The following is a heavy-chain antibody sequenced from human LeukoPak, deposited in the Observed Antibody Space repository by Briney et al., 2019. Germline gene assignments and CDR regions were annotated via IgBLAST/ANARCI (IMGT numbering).Heavy chain of an antibody. J-gene: IGHJ4*02. CDR1: GFTFSSYS. V-gene: IGHV3-23*01. CDR3: ARKYYDYVWGSWPLDY. CDR2: TTGSGAFT. D-gene: IGHD3-16*01. Sequence: GGSLRLSCAASGFTFSSYSMNWVRQAPGKGLEWVSATTGSGAFTDYADSVKGRFTISRDNSKNTLYLQMNSLRAEDTAVYYCARKYYDYVWGSWPLDYWGQGTLVTVSS.